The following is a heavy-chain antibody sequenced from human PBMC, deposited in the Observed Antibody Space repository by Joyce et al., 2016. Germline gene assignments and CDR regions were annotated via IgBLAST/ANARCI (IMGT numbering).Heavy chain of an antibody. CDR1: GFIFSSYY. CDR2: INSDGRST. CDR3: VRESKGYRFLDY. Sequence: EVQLVESGGGLVQPGGSLRLSCAASGFIFSSYYMHWVRQAPGKGLVWVSRINSDGRSTTYADSVKGRFTISRDNAKNTLYLQMDSLRAEDTAVYYCVRESKGYRFLDYWGQGILVTVSS. J-gene: IGHJ4*02. V-gene: IGHV3-74*01. D-gene: IGHD1-1*01.